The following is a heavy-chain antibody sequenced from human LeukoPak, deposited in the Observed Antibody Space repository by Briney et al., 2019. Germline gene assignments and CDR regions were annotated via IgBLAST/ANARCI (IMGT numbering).Heavy chain of an antibody. V-gene: IGHV3-21*01. J-gene: IGHJ6*04. CDR2: IRSSGSYI. D-gene: IGHD3-10*02. Sequence: GGSLRLSCAASGFTFSSYYMHWVRQAPGKGLEWVSSIRSSGSYIHYADSVKGRFTISRDNAKNSLYLQMNSLRAEDTAVYYCAELGITMIGGVWGKGTTVTISS. CDR1: GFTFSSYY. CDR3: AELGITMIGGV.